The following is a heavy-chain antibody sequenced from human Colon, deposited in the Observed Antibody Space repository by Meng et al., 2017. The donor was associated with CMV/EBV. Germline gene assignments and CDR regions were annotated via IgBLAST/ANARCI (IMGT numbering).Heavy chain of an antibody. D-gene: IGHD6-13*01. V-gene: IGHV1-2*02. CDR3: VRESWYFDF. J-gene: IGHJ4*02. CDR2: IYPQDGGT. Sequence: VHLVTPGPEMKKPGASVKVSCKPSGIPFTANHLHWVRQAPGQGLEWMGWIYPQDGGTYFAQTFQDRVTLTRDTSITTAYMELSGLTSDDTAIYYCVRESWYFDFWGEGTLVTVSS. CDR1: GIPFTANH.